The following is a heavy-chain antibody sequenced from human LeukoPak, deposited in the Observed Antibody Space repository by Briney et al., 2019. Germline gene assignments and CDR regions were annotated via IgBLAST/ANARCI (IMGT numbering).Heavy chain of an antibody. Sequence: GSLRLSCAASGFTFSSYWMSWVRQAPGKGLEWVANIKQDGSEKYYVDSVKGRFTISRDNAKNSLYLQMNSLRAEDTAVYYCARDLWDHDSSGYSLYWGQGTLATVSS. CDR2: IKQDGSEK. D-gene: IGHD3-22*01. CDR3: ARDLWDHDSSGYSLY. J-gene: IGHJ4*02. V-gene: IGHV3-7*01. CDR1: GFTFSSYW.